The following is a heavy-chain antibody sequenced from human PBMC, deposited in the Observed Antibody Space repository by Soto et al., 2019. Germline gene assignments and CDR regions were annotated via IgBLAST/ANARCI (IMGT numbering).Heavy chain of an antibody. CDR2: ISGSGDKT. V-gene: IGHV3-23*01. Sequence: EVQLLQSGGGLAQPWTSLRLSCAASGFTFKYYAMTWFRQAPGKGLEGVSTISGSGDKTYYADSVKGRFGVSRDNSKDTLYLQMDSLRVDDTDLYYCARESEWYGGEDFQDWGQGTLVTVSS. D-gene: IGHD2-8*01. CDR3: ARESEWYGGEDFQD. J-gene: IGHJ1*01. CDR1: GFTFKYYA.